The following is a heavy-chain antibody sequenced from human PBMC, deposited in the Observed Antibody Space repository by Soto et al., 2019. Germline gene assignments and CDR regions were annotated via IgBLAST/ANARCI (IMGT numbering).Heavy chain of an antibody. D-gene: IGHD1-26*01. V-gene: IGHV4-59*01. Sequence: SETLSLTCTISGGSISVYYWSWVRQPPGHELEWIGYIYASGSPYYNPSLRSRVTISADTSKNQISLKLTSPTAADTAAYYCARGVGSSPPRYWGRGTLVTVSS. J-gene: IGHJ4*02. CDR2: IYASGSP. CDR3: ARGVGSSPPRY. CDR1: GGSISVYY.